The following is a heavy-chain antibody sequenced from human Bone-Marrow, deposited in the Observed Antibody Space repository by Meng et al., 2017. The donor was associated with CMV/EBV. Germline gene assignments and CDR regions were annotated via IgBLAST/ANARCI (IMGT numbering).Heavy chain of an antibody. CDR3: AKGDFIAVAAKGAFDI. J-gene: IGHJ3*02. Sequence: GESLKISCAASGFTFSSYGMHWVRQAPGKGLEWVSYISSSGSTIYYADSVKGRFTISRDNAKNSLYLQMNSLRTEDTALYYCAKGDFIAVAAKGAFDIWGQRKMVNV. CDR2: ISSSGSTI. CDR1: GFTFSSYG. D-gene: IGHD6-19*01. V-gene: IGHV3-48*04.